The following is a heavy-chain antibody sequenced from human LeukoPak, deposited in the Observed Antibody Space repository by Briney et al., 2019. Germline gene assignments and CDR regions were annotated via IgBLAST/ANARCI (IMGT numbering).Heavy chain of an antibody. CDR3: AREGVGATIDY. CDR2: IKQDGSEK. Sequence: GGSLRLSCAASGFTFSTYWMYWVRQAPGKGLEWVANIKQDGSEKYYVDSVKGRFTISRDNAKNSLYLQMNSLRAEDTAVYYCAREGVGATIDYWGQGTLVTVSS. D-gene: IGHD1-26*01. J-gene: IGHJ4*02. V-gene: IGHV3-7*01. CDR1: GFTFSTYW.